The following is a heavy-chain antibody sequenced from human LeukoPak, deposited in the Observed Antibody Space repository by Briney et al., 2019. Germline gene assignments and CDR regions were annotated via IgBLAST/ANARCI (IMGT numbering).Heavy chain of an antibody. V-gene: IGHV3-53*01. CDR2: IYSGGST. J-gene: IGHJ4*02. CDR3: AKARWLQLFLFDY. D-gene: IGHD5-24*01. Sequence: GGSLRLSCAASGFTVSSNYMSWVRQAPGKGLEWFSVIYSGGSTYYADSVKGRFTISRDNSKNTLYLQMNSLRAEDTAVYYCAKARWLQLFLFDYWGQGTLVTVSS. CDR1: GFTVSSNY.